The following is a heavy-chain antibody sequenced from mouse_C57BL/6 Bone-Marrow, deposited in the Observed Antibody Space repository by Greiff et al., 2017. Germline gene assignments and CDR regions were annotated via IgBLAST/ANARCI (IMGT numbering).Heavy chain of an antibody. CDR1: GFTFSSYA. CDR2: ISDGGIFP. Sequence: EVQRVESGGGLVKPGGSLKLSCAASGFTFSSYAMSWVRQTPEKRLEWVATISDGGIFPYSPTNVKGRFTISRDNAKNNLYLQMSHLKSEDTAMNYCASGTAQALWGKGTTLTVSS. J-gene: IGHJ2*01. V-gene: IGHV5-4*01. D-gene: IGHD3-2*02. CDR3: ASGTAQAL.